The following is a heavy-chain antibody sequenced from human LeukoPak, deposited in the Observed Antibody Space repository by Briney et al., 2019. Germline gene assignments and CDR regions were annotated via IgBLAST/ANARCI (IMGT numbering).Heavy chain of an antibody. V-gene: IGHV4-59*08. J-gene: IGHJ4*02. CDR2: ISYSGST. CDR1: GGSISSYY. CDR3: ARHSQHSRDLGSARNFDY. Sequence: SETLSLTCTVSGGSISSYYWSWIRQPPGKGLEWIGHISYSGSTNYNPSLKSRVTISVDTSKNLFSLRLTSVTAADTAVYYCARHSQHSRDLGSARNFDYWGQGTLVTVSS. D-gene: IGHD7-27*01.